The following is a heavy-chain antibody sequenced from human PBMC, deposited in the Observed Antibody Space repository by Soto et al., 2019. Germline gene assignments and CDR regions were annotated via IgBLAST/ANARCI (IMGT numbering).Heavy chain of an antibody. CDR3: ARGSYFWSRYYPYYFDY. Sequence: ASVKVSCKASGYTFTGYYMHWVRQAPGQGLEWMGWINPNSGGTNYAQKFQGWVTMTRDTSISTAYMELSRLRSDDTAVYYCARGSYFWSRYYPYYFDYSGQATLVTVSS. V-gene: IGHV1-2*04. CDR2: INPNSGGT. J-gene: IGHJ4*02. D-gene: IGHD3-3*01. CDR1: GYTFTGYY.